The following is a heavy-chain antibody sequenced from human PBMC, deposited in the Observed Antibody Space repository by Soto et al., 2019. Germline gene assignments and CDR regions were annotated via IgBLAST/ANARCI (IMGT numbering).Heavy chain of an antibody. CDR3: ARRRASDYGGNHHPYYFDR. CDR1: GASIITDNYF. CDR2: ISYSGRT. V-gene: IGHV4-39*01. D-gene: IGHD4-17*01. J-gene: IGHJ4*02. Sequence: KASETLSLTCTVSGASIITDNYFWVWIRQSPXRGLELIGSISYSGRTYDNPSLQSRVTISIDASKNQFSLKLTSVTTADTAVYYCARRRASDYGGNHHPYYFDRWGQGALVTVSS.